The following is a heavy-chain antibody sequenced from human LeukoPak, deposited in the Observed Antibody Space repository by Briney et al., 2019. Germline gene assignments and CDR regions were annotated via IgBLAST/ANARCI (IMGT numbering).Heavy chain of an antibody. V-gene: IGHV4-59*01. D-gene: IGHD3-10*01. CDR3: ARFGSYFEY. CDR1: GGSINYYY. J-gene: IGHJ4*02. Sequence: SETLSLTCTVSGGSINYYYWSWIRQPPGKGLEWIGYDYYSGSTNYNPSLKSRVTISEDTSKNQFSMKLNSVTAAGTAVYYCARFGSYFEYWGRGTLVTVSS. CDR2: DYYSGST.